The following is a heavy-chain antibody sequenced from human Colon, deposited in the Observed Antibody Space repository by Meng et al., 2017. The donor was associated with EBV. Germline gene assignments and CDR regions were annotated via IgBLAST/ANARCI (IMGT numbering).Heavy chain of an antibody. J-gene: IGHJ5*02. CDR3: ARGGNFDP. CDR1: GYTFSTYT. CDR2: ISTNTGTP. V-gene: IGHV7-4-1*02. D-gene: IGHD2/OR15-2a*01. Sequence: VQLVQSVFELNKPGASVKVSCKASGYTFSTYTINWVRQAHGRGLEWMGWISTNTGTPTYTQGFTGRFVFSLDTSVSTAYLQISSLKAEDTAVYYCARGGNFDPWGQGTLVTVAS.